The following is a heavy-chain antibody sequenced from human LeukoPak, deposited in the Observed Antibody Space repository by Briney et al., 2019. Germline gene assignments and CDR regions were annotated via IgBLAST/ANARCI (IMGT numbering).Heavy chain of an antibody. CDR1: GFTFSRFW. CDR3: ARDRDNITCPHDH. J-gene: IGHJ4*02. Sequence: GGSLRLSCAASGFTFSRFWMGWVRQAPGKGLEWVANIKQDGSEKYYVDSVKGRFTISRDNAKKSLYLQMNSLRAEDTAVYYCARDRDNITCPHDHWGQGTLVTVSS. V-gene: IGHV3-7*05. CDR2: IKQDGSEK. D-gene: IGHD2/OR15-2a*01.